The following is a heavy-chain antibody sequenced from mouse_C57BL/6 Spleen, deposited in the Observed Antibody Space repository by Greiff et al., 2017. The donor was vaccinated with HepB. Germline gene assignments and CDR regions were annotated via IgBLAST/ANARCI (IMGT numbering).Heavy chain of an antibody. CDR2: IHPNSGST. CDR1: GYTFTSYW. D-gene: IGHD1-1*01. Sequence: QVQLQQPGAELVKPGASVKLSCKASGYTFTSYWMHWVKQRPGQGLEWIGMIHPNSGSTNYNEKFKSKATLTVDKATSTAYMQLSSLTSEDSAVYYCARAPFTTVVEDYYAMDYWGQGTSVTVSS. CDR3: ARAPFTTVVEDYYAMDY. J-gene: IGHJ4*01. V-gene: IGHV1-64*01.